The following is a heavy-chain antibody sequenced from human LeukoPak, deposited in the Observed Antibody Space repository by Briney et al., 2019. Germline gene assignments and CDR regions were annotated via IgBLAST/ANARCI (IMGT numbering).Heavy chain of an antibody. CDR1: GDSISNYY. Sequence: SETLSLTCTLSGDSISNYYWTWIRQPAGKGLEWIGRIYTSGTTNYSPSLKSRVTMSVDTSKNQFSLKLSSVTAADTAVYYCARSLAAAEFDIWGQGTMVTVSS. V-gene: IGHV4-4*07. CDR3: ARSLAAAEFDI. CDR2: IYTSGTT. J-gene: IGHJ3*02. D-gene: IGHD6-13*01.